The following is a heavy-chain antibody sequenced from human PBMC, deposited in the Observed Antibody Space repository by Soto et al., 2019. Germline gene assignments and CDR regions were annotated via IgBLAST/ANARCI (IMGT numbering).Heavy chain of an antibody. V-gene: IGHV4-59*08. CDR2: IYYSGST. CDR3: ARRYGGTFDY. J-gene: IGHJ4*02. CDR1: GGSISSYY. Sequence: QVQLQESGPGLVKPSETLSLTCTVSGGSISSYYWSWIRQPPGKGLEWIGYIYYSGSTNYNPSLKSRVTISVDTSKNQFCLKLSSVTAADTAVYCCARRYGGTFDYWGQGTLVTVSS. D-gene: IGHD2-15*01.